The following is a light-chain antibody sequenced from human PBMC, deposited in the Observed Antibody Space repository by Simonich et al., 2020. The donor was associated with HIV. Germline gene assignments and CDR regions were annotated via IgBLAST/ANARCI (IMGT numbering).Light chain of an antibody. CDR2: GAS. V-gene: IGKV3-15*01. Sequence: LVLTRPPPTLSCSPGERATLPCRAMQSVNSNLAWYQQKPGQPPRLLIYGASTRATGIPARFSGSGSGTEFTLTISSMQSEDFAVYYCQQYNNWPLFFGQGTKLEMK. J-gene: IGKJ2*01. CDR1: QSVNSN. CDR3: QQYNNWPLF.